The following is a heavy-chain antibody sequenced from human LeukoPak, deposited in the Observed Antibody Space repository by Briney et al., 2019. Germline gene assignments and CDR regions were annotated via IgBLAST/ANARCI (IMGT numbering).Heavy chain of an antibody. V-gene: IGHV3-30*04. CDR2: MSNDGHTT. J-gene: IGHJ4*02. Sequence: GGSLRLSCAASGFILSAFVMHWVRQSPDRGLEWVATMSNDGHTTYYADSVQGRFTISRDNSKNTLSLEMNSLRVEDTAVYYCVRDRGDGYNQIDYWGQGTLVTVSS. CDR3: VRDRGDGYNQIDY. D-gene: IGHD5-24*01. CDR1: GFILSAFV.